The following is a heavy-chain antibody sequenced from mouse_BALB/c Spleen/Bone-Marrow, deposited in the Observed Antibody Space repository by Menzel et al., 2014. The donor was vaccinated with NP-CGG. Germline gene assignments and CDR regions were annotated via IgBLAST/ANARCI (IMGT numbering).Heavy chain of an antibody. CDR3: TRGGNWDDFDY. J-gene: IGHJ2*01. V-gene: IGHV5-17*02. D-gene: IGHD4-1*01. Sequence: EVQGVESGGGLVQPGGSRKLSCAASGFTFSSFGMHWVRQAPEKGLEWVAYISSGSSTIFYADTVKGRFTVSRDNLKNTLFLQMTSLRSEDTAMYYCTRGGNWDDFDYWGQGTTLTVSS. CDR2: ISSGSSTI. CDR1: GFTFSSFG.